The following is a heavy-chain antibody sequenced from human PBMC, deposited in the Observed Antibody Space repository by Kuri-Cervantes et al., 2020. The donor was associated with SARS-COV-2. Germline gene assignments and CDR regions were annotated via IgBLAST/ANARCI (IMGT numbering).Heavy chain of an antibody. CDR3: AHQKLGMGGYYFDY. D-gene: IGHD7-27*01. CDR1: GFSLSNARMG. V-gene: IGHV2-26*01. CDR2: IFSNDEK. J-gene: IGHJ4*02. Sequence: SGPTLVKPTETLTLTCTVSGFSLSNARMGVSWIRQPPGKALEWLAHIFSNDEKSYSTSLKSRLTISKDTSKNQVVLTMTNMDPVDTATYYCAHQKLGMGGYYFDYWGQGTLVTVSS.